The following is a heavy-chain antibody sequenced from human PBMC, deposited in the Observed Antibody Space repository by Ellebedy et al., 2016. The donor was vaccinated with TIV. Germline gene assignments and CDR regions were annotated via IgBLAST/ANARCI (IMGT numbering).Heavy chain of an antibody. D-gene: IGHD3-10*01. V-gene: IGHV3-23*01. J-gene: IGHJ4*02. CDR1: GFTFDDYA. Sequence: GGSLRLXXAASGFTFDDYAMSWVRQAPGKGLEWVSAISGSGGSTYYADSVKGRFTISRDNSKNTLYLQMNSLRAEDTAVYYCAIYMVRGVRYFDYWGQGTLVTVSS. CDR3: AIYMVRGVRYFDY. CDR2: ISGSGGST.